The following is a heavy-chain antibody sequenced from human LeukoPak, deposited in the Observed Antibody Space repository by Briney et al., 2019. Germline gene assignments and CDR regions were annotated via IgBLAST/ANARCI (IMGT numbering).Heavy chain of an antibody. J-gene: IGHJ6*03. Sequence: SETLSLTCTVSGGSISSSSYYWGWLRQPPGKGLEWIGSIYYSGSTNYNPSLKSRVTISVDTSKNQFSLKLSSVTAADTAVYYCARIPAAPLLRRKNSYYYYMDVWGKGTTVTVSS. D-gene: IGHD2-2*01. V-gene: IGHV4-39*07. CDR1: GGSISSSSYY. CDR2: IYYSGST. CDR3: ARIPAAPLLRRKNSYYYYMDV.